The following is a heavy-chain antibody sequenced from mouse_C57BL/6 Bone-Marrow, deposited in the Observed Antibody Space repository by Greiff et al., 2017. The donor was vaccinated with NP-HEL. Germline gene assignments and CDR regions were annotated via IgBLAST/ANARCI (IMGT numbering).Heavy chain of an antibody. D-gene: IGHD5-5*01. Sequence: EVQLQQSGPELVKPGASVKISCKASGYTFTDYYMNWVKQSHGKSLEWIGDINPNNGGTSYNQKFKGKATLTVDKSSSTAYMELRSLTSEDSAVYYCARYDYHFYYYAMDYWGQGTSVTVSS. CDR1: GYTFTDYY. V-gene: IGHV1-26*01. J-gene: IGHJ4*01. CDR2: INPNNGGT. CDR3: ARYDYHFYYYAMDY.